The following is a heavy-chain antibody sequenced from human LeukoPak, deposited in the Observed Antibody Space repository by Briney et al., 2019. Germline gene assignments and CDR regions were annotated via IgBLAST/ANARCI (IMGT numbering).Heavy chain of an antibody. D-gene: IGHD3-3*01. CDR2: IYYSGST. Sequence: SETLSLTCAVSGYSISSSNWWGWIRQPPGEGLEWIGYIYYSGSTYYNPSLKSRVTMSVDTSKNQFSLKLSSVTAVDTAVYYCARTPTIFGAPDYWGQGTLVTVSS. J-gene: IGHJ4*02. V-gene: IGHV4-28*01. CDR3: ARTPTIFGAPDY. CDR1: GYSISSSNW.